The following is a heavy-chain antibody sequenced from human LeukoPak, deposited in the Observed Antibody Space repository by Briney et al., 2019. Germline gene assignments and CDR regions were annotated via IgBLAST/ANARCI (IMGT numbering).Heavy chain of an antibody. J-gene: IGHJ3*02. D-gene: IGHD3-22*01. CDR3: ARRPLTVSNTMIWGPAEAFDI. CDR1: GYNFANYW. Sequence: GESLKISCKASGYNFANYWISWLCQTPGKGLEWLGIIFPDDSDTKNSPSFEGQVTISVDESTSTASLQWSSLKASNTAISYCARRPLTVSNTMIWGPAEAFDIWGQGTTVIVSS. CDR2: IFPDDSDT. V-gene: IGHV5-51*01.